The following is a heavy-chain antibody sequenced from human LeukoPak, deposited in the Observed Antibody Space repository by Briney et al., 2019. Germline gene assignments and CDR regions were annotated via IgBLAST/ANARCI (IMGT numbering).Heavy chain of an antibody. J-gene: IGHJ4*02. V-gene: IGHV4-39*01. Sequence: SETLSLTCTVSGGSISSRSYYWGWIRQSPGKGLEWIGSIYYSGSTYYNPSLKSRVTISVDTSKNQFSLKLTSVTAADTAMYYCARGGSSWYSSAADDYWGQGTLVTVSS. CDR3: ARGGSSWYSSAADDY. CDR2: IYYSGST. CDR1: GGSISSRSYY. D-gene: IGHD6-13*01.